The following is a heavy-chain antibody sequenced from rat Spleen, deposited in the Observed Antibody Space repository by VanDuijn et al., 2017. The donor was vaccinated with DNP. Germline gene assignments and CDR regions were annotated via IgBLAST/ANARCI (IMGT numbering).Heavy chain of an antibody. CDR2: IHTGGGDT. V-gene: IGHV1-43*01. CDR1: GYTFTTYY. D-gene: IGHD1-4*01. Sequence: QVQLRQSGAEPAKPGSSVKISCEASGYTFTTYYMTWIKQTTGQGLEYIGYIHTGGGDTNYNEKFKGKATLTVDKSSSTAFMQLSSLTPDDSAVYYCARRRLPYWYFDFWGPGTMVTVSS. J-gene: IGHJ1*01. CDR3: ARRRLPYWYFDF.